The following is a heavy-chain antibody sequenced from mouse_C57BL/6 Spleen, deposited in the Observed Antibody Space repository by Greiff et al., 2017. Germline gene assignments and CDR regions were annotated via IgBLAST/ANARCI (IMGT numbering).Heavy chain of an antibody. Sequence: QVQLQQSGAELVKPGASVKLSCKASGYTFTSYWMHWVKQRPGQGLEWNGMILPNSGSTNYNGKFKSKATLTVDQSSSTAYMQLSSLTSEDSAVYYCARKHYYGLTYYFYYWGQATTLTVSS. J-gene: IGHJ2*01. V-gene: IGHV1-64*01. D-gene: IGHD1-2*01. CDR3: ARKHYYGLTYYFYY. CDR1: GYTFTSYW. CDR2: ILPNSGST.